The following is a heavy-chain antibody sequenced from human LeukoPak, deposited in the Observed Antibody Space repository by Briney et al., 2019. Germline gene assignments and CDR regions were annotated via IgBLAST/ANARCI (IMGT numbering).Heavy chain of an antibody. D-gene: IGHD6-19*01. Sequence: GGSLRLSCAASGFTFSSYAMSWVRQAPGKGLEWVSAISGSGGSTYYADSVKGRFTISRDNSKNTLYLQMNSLRAEDTAVYYCAKGMEQWLVTELDYWGQGTLVTASS. CDR2: ISGSGGST. V-gene: IGHV3-23*01. CDR3: AKGMEQWLVTELDY. CDR1: GFTFSSYA. J-gene: IGHJ4*02.